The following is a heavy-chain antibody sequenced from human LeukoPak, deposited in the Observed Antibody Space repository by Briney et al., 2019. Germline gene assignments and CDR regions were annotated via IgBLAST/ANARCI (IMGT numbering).Heavy chain of an antibody. CDR3: ASSRSSMAAQSGDY. J-gene: IGHJ4*02. Sequence: SETLSLTCAVSGYSISSGYYWGWIRQPPGKGLEWIGSIYHSGSTYYNPSLKSRVTISVDTSKNQFSLKLSSVTAADTAVYYCASSRSSMAAQSGDYWGQGTLVTVSS. CDR1: GYSISSGYY. V-gene: IGHV4-38-2*01. CDR2: IYHSGST. D-gene: IGHD6-6*01.